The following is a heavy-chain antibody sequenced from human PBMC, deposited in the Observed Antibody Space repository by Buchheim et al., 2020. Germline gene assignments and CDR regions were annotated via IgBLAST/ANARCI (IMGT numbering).Heavy chain of an antibody. J-gene: IGHJ4*02. CDR2: ISGSGGRT. V-gene: IGHV3-23*01. CDR3: AKFRKKGEVVVVAATPYDY. D-gene: IGHD2-15*01. CDR1: GFTFSSYA. Sequence: EVQLLESGGGLVQPGGSLRLSCAASGFTFSSYAMSWVRQAPGKGLEWVSAISGSGGRTYYADSVKGRFTISRDNSKKTLYLQMNSLRAEDTAVYYCAKFRKKGEVVVVAATPYDYWGQGTL.